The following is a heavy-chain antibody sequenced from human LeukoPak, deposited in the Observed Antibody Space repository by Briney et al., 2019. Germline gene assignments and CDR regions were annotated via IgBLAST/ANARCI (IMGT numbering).Heavy chain of an antibody. CDR3: ARSPFTIFGVVTPDY. Sequence: SETLSLTCTVSGGSISSYYWSWIRQPPGKGLEWIGYIYYSGSTNYNPSLKSRVTISVDTSKNQFSLKLSSVTAADTAVYYCARSPFTIFGVVTPDYWGQGTLVTVSS. V-gene: IGHV4-59*01. CDR1: GGSISSYY. CDR2: IYYSGST. J-gene: IGHJ4*02. D-gene: IGHD3-3*01.